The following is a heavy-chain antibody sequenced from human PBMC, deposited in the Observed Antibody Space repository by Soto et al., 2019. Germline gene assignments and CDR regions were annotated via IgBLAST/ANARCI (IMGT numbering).Heavy chain of an antibody. CDR2: ISAYNGNT. Sequence: VQLVQSGAEVKKPGASVKVSCKASGYTFTSYGISWVRQAPGQGLEWMGWISAYNGNTNYAQKLQGRVTMTTDTSTSTAYMELRSLRSDDTAVYYCARTQEGDFWSGYGAYFDYWGQGTLVTVSS. J-gene: IGHJ4*02. V-gene: IGHV1-18*01. CDR3: ARTQEGDFWSGYGAYFDY. CDR1: GYTFTSYG. D-gene: IGHD3-3*01.